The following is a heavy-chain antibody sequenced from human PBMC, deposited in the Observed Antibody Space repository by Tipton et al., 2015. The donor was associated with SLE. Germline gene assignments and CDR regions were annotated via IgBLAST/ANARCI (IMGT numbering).Heavy chain of an antibody. CDR3: ASGSSGYCKYYFDY. CDR1: GYPFTNYG. J-gene: IGHJ4*02. V-gene: IGHV1-18*01. Sequence: QLVQSGPEVKKPGASVKVSCKASGYPFTNYGVSWVRQAPGQGLEWVGWISAYNGNTNYAQKLQGRVTMTTDTSTSTAYMELRSLRSDDTAVYYCASGSSGYCKYYFDYWDQGTLVTVSS. D-gene: IGHD3-22*01. CDR2: ISAYNGNT.